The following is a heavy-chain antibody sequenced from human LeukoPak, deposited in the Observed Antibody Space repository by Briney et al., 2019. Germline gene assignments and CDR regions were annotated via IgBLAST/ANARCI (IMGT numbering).Heavy chain of an antibody. J-gene: IGHJ5*02. CDR1: GGSFSGYY. D-gene: IGHD6-19*01. Sequence: PSDTLSLTCAVYGGSFSGYYWSWIRQPPGKGLEWIGEINHSGSTNYNPSLRSRVTISVDTSKNQFSLKLSSVTAADTAVYYCARGRYSSGWYLREPNWFDPWGQGTLVTVSS. CDR2: INHSGST. CDR3: ARGRYSSGWYLREPNWFDP. V-gene: IGHV4-34*01.